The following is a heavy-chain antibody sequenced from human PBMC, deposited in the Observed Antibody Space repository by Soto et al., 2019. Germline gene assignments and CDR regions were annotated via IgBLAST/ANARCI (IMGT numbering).Heavy chain of an antibody. D-gene: IGHD3-10*01. CDR1: GFTFSSYA. J-gene: IGHJ6*02. CDR2: ISYDGSNK. CDR3: ARAGLELRPYYCYGMDV. Sequence: QVQLVESGGGVVQPGRSLRLSCAASGFTFSSYAMHWVRQAPGKGLEWVAVISYDGSNKYYADSVKGRFTISRDNSKKTLYLQMNSLRSEDTAVYDCARAGLELRPYYCYGMDVWRQGTTVTVSS. V-gene: IGHV3-30-3*01.